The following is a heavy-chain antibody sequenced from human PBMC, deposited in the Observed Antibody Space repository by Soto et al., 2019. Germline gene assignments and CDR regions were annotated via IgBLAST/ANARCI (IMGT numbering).Heavy chain of an antibody. J-gene: IGHJ1*01. Sequence: GGSLRLSCSASGFTFSNYAMHWARQAPGKGLEYVSAISSNGGSAYYADSVKGRFTISRDNSKNTLYLQMSSLRAEDTAVYYCAKASFSGGYNSGNTDCFQHWGPGTRVTVSS. V-gene: IGHV3-64D*06. CDR2: ISSNGGSA. CDR3: AKASFSGGYNSGNTDCFQH. D-gene: IGHD5-18*01. CDR1: GFTFSNYA.